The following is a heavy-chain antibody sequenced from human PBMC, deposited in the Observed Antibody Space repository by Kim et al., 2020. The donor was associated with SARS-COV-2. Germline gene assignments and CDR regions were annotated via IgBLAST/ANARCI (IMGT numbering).Heavy chain of an antibody. CDR2: ITHSGST. V-gene: IGHV4-34*01. D-gene: IGHD3-10*01. CDR1: GGSFSGYY. J-gene: IGHJ5*02. Sequence: SETLSLTCAVYGGSFSGYYWSWIRQPPGKGLEWIGEITHSGSTNYNPSLKSRVTISVDTSKNQFSLKLSSVTAADTAVYYCARASPYGSGSYYRSHWFDPWGQGTLVTVSS. CDR3: ARASPYGSGSYYRSHWFDP.